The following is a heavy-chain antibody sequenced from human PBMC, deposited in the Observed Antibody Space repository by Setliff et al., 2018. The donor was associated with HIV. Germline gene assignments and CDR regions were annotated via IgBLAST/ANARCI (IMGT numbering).Heavy chain of an antibody. Sequence: PGGSLRLSCASSGFTFSSYAMTWVRQAPGKGLECVAVISGSGGDTYYADSVKGRFVISRDNAKNSLYLQMNSLRAEDTAVYYCARVATYYYDSSGSANDAFDIWGQGTMVTVSS. V-gene: IGHV3-23*01. J-gene: IGHJ3*02. CDR3: ARVATYYYDSSGSANDAFDI. CDR2: ISGSGGDT. D-gene: IGHD3-22*01. CDR1: GFTFSSYA.